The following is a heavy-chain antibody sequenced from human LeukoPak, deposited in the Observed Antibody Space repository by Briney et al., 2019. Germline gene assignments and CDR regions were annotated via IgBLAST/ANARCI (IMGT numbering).Heavy chain of an antibody. V-gene: IGHV4-34*01. CDR3: ARGQVPAARGHNWFDP. D-gene: IGHD2-2*01. Sequence: SETPSLTCAVYGYSFSDYYWNWIRQPPGKGLEWIGEINHRASTNYNPSLQRRVTISVDTSKNQFSLRLSSVTATDTAVYFCARGQVPAARGHNWFDPWGLGTLVTVSS. J-gene: IGHJ5*02. CDR2: INHRAST. CDR1: GYSFSDYY.